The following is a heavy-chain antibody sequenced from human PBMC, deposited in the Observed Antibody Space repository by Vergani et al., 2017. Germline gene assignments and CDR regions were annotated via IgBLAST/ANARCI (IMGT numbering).Heavy chain of an antibody. CDR3: ARGDPYSSSWYPPNWFDP. V-gene: IGHV3-21*01. CDR2: ISSSSSYI. J-gene: IGHJ5*02. CDR1: GFTFSSYS. D-gene: IGHD6-13*01. Sequence: EVQLVESGGGLVKPGGSLRLSCAVSGFTFSSYSMNWVRQAPGKGLEWVSSISSSSSYIYYADSVKGRFTISRDNAKNSLYLQINSLRAEDTAVYYCARGDPYSSSWYPPNWFDPWGQGTLVTVSS.